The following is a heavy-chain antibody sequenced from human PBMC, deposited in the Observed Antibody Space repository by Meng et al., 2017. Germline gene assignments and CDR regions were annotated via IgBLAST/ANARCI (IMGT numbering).Heavy chain of an antibody. D-gene: IGHD2-15*01. CDR1: GFTFSSYS. CDR3: AREAEIVVVVAATGFDY. CDR2: ISSSSSYI. Sequence: GESLKISCAASGFTFSSYSMNWVRQAPGKGLEWVSSISSSSSYIYYADSVKGRFTISRDNAKNSLYLQMNSLRAEDTAVYYCAREAEIVVVVAATGFDYWGQGTRVT. V-gene: IGHV3-21*01. J-gene: IGHJ4*02.